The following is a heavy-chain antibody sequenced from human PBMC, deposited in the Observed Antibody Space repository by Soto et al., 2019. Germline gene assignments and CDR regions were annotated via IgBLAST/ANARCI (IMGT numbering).Heavy chain of an antibody. CDR2: ISGSGGST. CDR1: GFTFSSYA. J-gene: IGHJ4*02. Sequence: GGSLRLSCAASGFTFSSYAMSWVRQAPGKGLEWVSAISGSGGSTYYADSVKGRFTISRDNSKNTLYPQMNSLRAEDTAVYYCAKRRRSGWYIYWGQGTLVTVSS. CDR3: AKRRRSGWYIY. D-gene: IGHD6-19*01. V-gene: IGHV3-23*01.